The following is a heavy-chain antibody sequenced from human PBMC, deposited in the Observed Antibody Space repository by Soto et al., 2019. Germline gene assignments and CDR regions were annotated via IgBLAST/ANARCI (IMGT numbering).Heavy chain of an antibody. CDR1: GFSFSSYA. D-gene: IGHD3-3*01. Sequence: GGSLRLSCAASGFSFSSYAMSWVRQAPGKGLEWVSSSGGRGGSTYYADSVKGRFAISRYNSKNTLYLQMNSLRAEDTAVYYCAKQGVYDFGSSSSNWLDPCGQGTLVTVYS. CDR2: SGGRGGST. CDR3: AKQGVYDFGSSSSNWLDP. V-gene: IGHV3-23*01. J-gene: IGHJ5*02.